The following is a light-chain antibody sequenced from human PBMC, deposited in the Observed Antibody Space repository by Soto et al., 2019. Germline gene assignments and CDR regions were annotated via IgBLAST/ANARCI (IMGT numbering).Light chain of an antibody. CDR3: QKYNTAPPT. Sequence: DVHMTQSPSSLSAFVGDRVTITCRASQGIAPYLAWFQQKPGKVPKLLIYATSTLQSGVPSRFSGSGSGTDFTLTISSLQPEDVATYYCQKYNTAPPTFGGGTKVDIK. CDR1: QGIAPY. V-gene: IGKV1-27*01. CDR2: ATS. J-gene: IGKJ4*01.